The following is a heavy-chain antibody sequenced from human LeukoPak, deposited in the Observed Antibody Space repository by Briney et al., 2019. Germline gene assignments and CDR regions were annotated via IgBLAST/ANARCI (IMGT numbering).Heavy chain of an antibody. V-gene: IGHV3-21*01. CDR2: ITRSTC. D-gene: IGHD6-13*01. CDR3: ARGRSGIVAGAGDY. Sequence: GGPVRLSCAASGFTFSRYRMNWLRQAPGKGLEWVSSITRSTCYADSVRGRFTISRDNAKNSLYLELTSVGAEGTAGYYCARGRSGIVAGAGDYWGQGTLVTVSS. CDR1: GFTFSRYR. J-gene: IGHJ4*02.